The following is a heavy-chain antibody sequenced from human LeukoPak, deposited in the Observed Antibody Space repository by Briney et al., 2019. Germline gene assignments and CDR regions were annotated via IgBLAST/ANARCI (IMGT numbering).Heavy chain of an antibody. Sequence: ASVKVSCKASGYTFTSYYMHWVRQAPGQGLEWMGIINPSGGSTSYAQKFQGRVTMTRDTSTSTVYMELSSLRSEDMAVYYCARGPRGRFLEWLFRRFHWFDPWGQGTLVTVSS. D-gene: IGHD3-3*01. CDR3: ARGPRGRFLEWLFRRFHWFDP. J-gene: IGHJ5*02. CDR2: INPSGGST. CDR1: GYTFTSYY. V-gene: IGHV1-46*03.